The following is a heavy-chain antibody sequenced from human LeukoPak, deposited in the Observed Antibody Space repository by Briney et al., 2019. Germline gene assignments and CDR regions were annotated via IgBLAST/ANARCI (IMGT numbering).Heavy chain of an antibody. CDR2: ISSSGSTI. Sequence: GGSLRLSCAASGFTFSSYEMNWVRQAPGKGLEWVSYISSSGSTIYYADSVKGRFTISRDNAKNSPYLQMNSLRAEDTAVYYCAREGGQDAFDIWGQGTMVTVSS. CDR3: AREGGQDAFDI. CDR1: GFTFSSYE. V-gene: IGHV3-48*03. J-gene: IGHJ3*02.